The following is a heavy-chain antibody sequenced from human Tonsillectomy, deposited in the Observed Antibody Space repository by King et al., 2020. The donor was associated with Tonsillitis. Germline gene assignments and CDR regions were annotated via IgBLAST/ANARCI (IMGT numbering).Heavy chain of an antibody. CDR1: GFTFSSYA. CDR3: ARSYYYDSSGYYSDDAFDI. J-gene: IGHJ3*02. D-gene: IGHD3-22*01. CDR2: ISYDGSNK. Sequence: QLVQSGGGVVQPGRSLRLSCAASGFTFSSYAMHWVRQAPGKGLEWVAVISYDGSNKYYADSVESRFTISRDNSKNTLYLQMNSLRAEDTAVYYCARSYYYDSSGYYSDDAFDIWGQGTMVTVSS. V-gene: IGHV3-30-3*01.